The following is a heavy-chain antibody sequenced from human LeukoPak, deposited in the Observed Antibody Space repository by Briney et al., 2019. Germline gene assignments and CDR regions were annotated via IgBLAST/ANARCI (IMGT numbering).Heavy chain of an antibody. CDR3: ARVYYDILTGYKPFDY. CDR1: GYPFTGYY. J-gene: IGHJ4*02. CDR2: INPNSGGT. Sequence: SVKVSCKASGYPFTGYYMHWVRQAPGQGLEWMGRINPNSGGTNYAQKFQGRVTMTRDTSISTAYMELSRLRSDDTAVYYCARVYYDILTGYKPFDYWGQGTLVTVSS. V-gene: IGHV1-2*06. D-gene: IGHD3-9*01.